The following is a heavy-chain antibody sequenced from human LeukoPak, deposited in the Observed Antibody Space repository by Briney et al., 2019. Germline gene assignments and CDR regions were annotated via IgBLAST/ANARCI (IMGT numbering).Heavy chain of an antibody. Sequence: PGGSLRLSCAASGFTFSSSAMSWVRQAPGKGLEWVSAISNNGGYTYYADSVQGRFTISRDNSKSTLCLQMNSLRAEDTAVYYCAKDPPHDYVWANYKLGWFFDDWGQGTLVTVSS. CDR1: GFTFSSSA. V-gene: IGHV3-23*01. CDR2: ISNNGGYT. CDR3: AKDPPHDYVWANYKLGWFFDD. D-gene: IGHD3-16*01. J-gene: IGHJ4*02.